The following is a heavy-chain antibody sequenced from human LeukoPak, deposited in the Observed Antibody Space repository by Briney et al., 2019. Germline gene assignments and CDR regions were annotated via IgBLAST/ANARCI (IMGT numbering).Heavy chain of an antibody. D-gene: IGHD3-9*01. J-gene: IGHJ5*02. CDR1: GCSISSYY. CDR3: AREDYNILTGSGDNWFDP. CDR2: IYDSGST. Sequence: SETLSLTCTVSGCSISSYYWSWIRQSPGKGLEWIGYIYDSGSTNYNPSLKSRVTISVDTSRSQFSLKLSSVTAADTAVYYCAREDYNILTGSGDNWFDPWGQGILVTVSS. V-gene: IGHV4-59*01.